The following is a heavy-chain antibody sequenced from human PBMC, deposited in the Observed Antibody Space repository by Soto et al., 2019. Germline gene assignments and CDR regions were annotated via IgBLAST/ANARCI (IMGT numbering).Heavy chain of an antibody. Sequence: GGSLRLSCAASGFTFSSHWMHWVRQAPGKGLVWVSRINSDGSSTTYADSVKGRFTISRDNAKNTLYLQMNSLRAEDTAVYYCAREVDDSSGYYEDYWGQGTLVTVPQ. V-gene: IGHV3-74*01. J-gene: IGHJ4*02. D-gene: IGHD3-22*01. CDR3: AREVDDSSGYYEDY. CDR2: INSDGSST. CDR1: GFTFSSHW.